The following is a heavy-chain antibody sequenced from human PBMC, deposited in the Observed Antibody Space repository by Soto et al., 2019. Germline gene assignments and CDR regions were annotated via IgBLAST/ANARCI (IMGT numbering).Heavy chain of an antibody. CDR3: AREYTYGSNFFDC. CDR2: ISHSGST. Sequence: QVQLQESGPGLVKPSQTLSLNCTVSGGSISSAAYYWSWIRQHPGKGLEWTGYISHSGSTYYTPSLKSRVIISADTSKHQFSLNLPSVNAEDTAVYYCAREYTYGSNFFDCWGQGALVTVSS. D-gene: IGHD5-18*01. V-gene: IGHV4-31*03. CDR1: GGSISSAAYY. J-gene: IGHJ4*02.